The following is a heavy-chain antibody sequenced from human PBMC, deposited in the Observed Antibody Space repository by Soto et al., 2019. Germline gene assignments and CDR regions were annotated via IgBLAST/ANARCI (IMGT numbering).Heavy chain of an antibody. V-gene: IGHV3-30*03. CDR1: GFTVSTYG. J-gene: IGHJ4*02. CDR2: ISRDGGTK. D-gene: IGHD7-27*01. CDR3: TGEVASGY. Sequence: QVQLVESGGGVVQPGRSLRLSCAVSGFTVSTYGMHWVRQAPGKGLEWVAVISRDGGTKYYADSVKGRFTISSDNSRNMRFLEMNSLRGDYRAVYYCTGEVASGYWGQGTLVTVSS.